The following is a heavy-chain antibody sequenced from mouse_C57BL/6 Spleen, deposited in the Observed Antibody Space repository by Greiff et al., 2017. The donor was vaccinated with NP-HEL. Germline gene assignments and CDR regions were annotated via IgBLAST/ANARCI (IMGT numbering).Heavy chain of an antibody. Sequence: QVQLQQPGAELVRPGSSVKLSCKASGYTFTSYWMDWVKQRPGQGLEWIGNIYPSDSETHYNQKFKDKATLTVDKSSSTAYMQLSSLTSEDSAVYYCARGAPRGFAYWGQGTLVTVSA. V-gene: IGHV1-61*01. CDR1: GYTFTSYW. J-gene: IGHJ3*01. CDR3: ARGAPRGFAY. CDR2: IYPSDSET.